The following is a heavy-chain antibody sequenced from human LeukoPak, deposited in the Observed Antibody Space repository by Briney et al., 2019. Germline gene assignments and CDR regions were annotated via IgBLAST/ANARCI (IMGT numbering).Heavy chain of an antibody. J-gene: IGHJ4*02. V-gene: IGHV4-39*07. Sequence: SETLSLTCTVSGGSISTSSYYWSWIRQPPGKGLEWIGEINHSGSTNYNPSLKSRVTISVDTSKNQFSLKLSSVTAADTAVYYCARGSGIAAAGTNYFDYWGQGTLVTVSS. CDR3: ARGSGIAAAGTNYFDY. CDR1: GGSISTSSYY. CDR2: INHSGST. D-gene: IGHD6-13*01.